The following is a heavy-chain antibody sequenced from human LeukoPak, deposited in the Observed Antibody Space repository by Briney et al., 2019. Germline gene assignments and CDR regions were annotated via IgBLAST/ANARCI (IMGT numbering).Heavy chain of an antibody. J-gene: IGHJ4*02. V-gene: IGHV3-66*01. CDR3: ARENWNARYFDC. Sequence: GGSLRLSCAASGFTVSSNYMSWVRQAPGTGLEWVSIIYSGGSTYYADSVKGRFTISRDNSKNTLSLQMNSLRAEDTAVYYCARENWNARYFDCWGQGTLVTVSS. CDR1: GFTVSSNY. CDR2: IYSGGST. D-gene: IGHD1-1*01.